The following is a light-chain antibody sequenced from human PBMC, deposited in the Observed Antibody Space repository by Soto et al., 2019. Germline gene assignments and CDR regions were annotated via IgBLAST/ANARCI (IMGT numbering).Light chain of an antibody. CDR1: SRDVGGYNS. Sequence: LTQPASVSGSPGQSVTVSGTGTSRDVGGYNSVSWYRQDPGKAPKLMIYDVTNPPSGVSNRFSGSKSGNTASLTISGLQAEDEADYYCSSFTSSITYVFGTGTKVTVL. V-gene: IGLV2-14*01. CDR3: SSFTSSITYV. CDR2: DVT. J-gene: IGLJ1*01.